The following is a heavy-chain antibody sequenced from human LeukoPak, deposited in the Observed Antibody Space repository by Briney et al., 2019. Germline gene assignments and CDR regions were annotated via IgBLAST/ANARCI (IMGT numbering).Heavy chain of an antibody. J-gene: IGHJ5*02. CDR1: GFTFSSYS. CDR2: ISSSSSYI. V-gene: IGHV3-21*01. CDR3: ARDDWNYRLIA. Sequence: GGSLRLSCAASGFTFSSYSMNWVRQAPGKGLAWVSSISSSSSYIYYADSVKGPFTLSRDNAKKSLYLQMNSLKAEDTAVYYCARDDWNYRLIAWGQGTLVTVPS. D-gene: IGHD1-7*01.